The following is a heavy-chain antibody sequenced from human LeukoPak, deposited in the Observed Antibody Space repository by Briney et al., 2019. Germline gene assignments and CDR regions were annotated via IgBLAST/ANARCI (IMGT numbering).Heavy chain of an antibody. D-gene: IGHD1-26*01. CDR1: GFTFSSYA. Sequence: GGSLRLSCAASGFTFSSYAMSWVRQAPGKGLEWVSGISASGGRTYYADSVKGRFTISRDSSKNTLSLQLNSMRAEDTAVYYCAKDRDGGATTRPKGFDYWGQGTLVTVSS. CDR3: AKDRDGGATTRPKGFDY. J-gene: IGHJ4*02. V-gene: IGHV3-23*01. CDR2: ISASGGRT.